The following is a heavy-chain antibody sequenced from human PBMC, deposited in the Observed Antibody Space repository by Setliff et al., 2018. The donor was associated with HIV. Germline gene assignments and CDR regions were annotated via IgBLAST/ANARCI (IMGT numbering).Heavy chain of an antibody. Sequence: KASETLSLTCSVSGGSISDSHWSWIRQPAGKGLEWLGRFYTNGNTYYNPSLRSRVTVSVDTSKNRFTLKMTYMTAADTATYYCANDRYTGSYYPDFWGRGIPVTVSS. J-gene: IGHJ4*01. CDR2: FYTNGNT. D-gene: IGHD1-26*01. CDR3: ANDRYTGSYYPDF. CDR1: GGSISDSH. V-gene: IGHV4-4*07.